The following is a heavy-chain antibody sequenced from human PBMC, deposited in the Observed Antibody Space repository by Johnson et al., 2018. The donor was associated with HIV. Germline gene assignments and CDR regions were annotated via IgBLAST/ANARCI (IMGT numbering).Heavy chain of an antibody. Sequence: QVQLVESGGGVVQPGRSLRLSCAASGFTFSSYAMHWVRQAPGKGLEWVAVISYDGSNKYYADSVKGRFTISRDNSKNTLYLQMNSLRAEDTAVYYCAKALPEYISTPQAFDIWGQGTMVTVSS. CDR3: AKALPEYISTPQAFDI. CDR1: GFTFSSYA. CDR2: ISYDGSNK. V-gene: IGHV3-30*04. D-gene: IGHD6-6*01. J-gene: IGHJ3*02.